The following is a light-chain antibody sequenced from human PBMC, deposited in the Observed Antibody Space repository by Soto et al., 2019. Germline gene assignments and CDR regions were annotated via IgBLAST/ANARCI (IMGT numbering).Light chain of an antibody. V-gene: IGKV3-15*01. CDR1: QSVSSD. Sequence: EIVMTQSPATLSVSPGERATLSCRASQSVSSDLAWYHQKPGQAPRLLIYGASTRATGIPARFSGSGSGTEFTLTINSLQSEDFAVYYCQQRTNWALTFGGGTKVDIK. CDR3: QQRTNWALT. CDR2: GAS. J-gene: IGKJ4*01.